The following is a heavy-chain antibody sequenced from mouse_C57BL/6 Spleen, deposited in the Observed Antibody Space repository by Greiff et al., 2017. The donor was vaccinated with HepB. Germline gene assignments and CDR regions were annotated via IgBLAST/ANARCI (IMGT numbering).Heavy chain of an antibody. V-gene: IGHV1-50*01. CDR2: IDPSDSYT. J-gene: IGHJ2*01. D-gene: IGHD4-1*02. CDR1: GYTFTSYW. Sequence: QVQLKESGAELVKPGASVKLSCKASGYTFTSYWMQWVKQRPGQGLEWIGEIDPSDSYTNYNQKFKGKATLTVDTSSSTAYMQLSSLTSEDSAVYYCARGRSTGTGYFDYWGQGTTLTVSS. CDR3: ARGRSTGTGYFDY.